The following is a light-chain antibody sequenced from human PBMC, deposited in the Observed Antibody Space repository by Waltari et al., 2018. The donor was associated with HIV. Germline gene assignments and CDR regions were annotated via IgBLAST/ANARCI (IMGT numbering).Light chain of an antibody. J-gene: IGLJ3*02. V-gene: IGLV6-57*03. CDR1: SGSIASNY. CDR2: EDN. Sequence: NFMLTQPHSVSESPGKTVTISCTRSSGSIASNYVQWYQQRPGSAPTTVMYEDNQRPAGAPYRLSGSIDRSSNSASLTISGLKTEDEADYYGQSYDSSNHNWVFGGGTKLTVL. CDR3: QSYDSSNHNWV.